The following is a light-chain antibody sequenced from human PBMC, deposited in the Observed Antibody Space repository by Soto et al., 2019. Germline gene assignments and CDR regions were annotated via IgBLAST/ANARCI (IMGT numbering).Light chain of an antibody. CDR1: NIGSKS. Sequence: SYELTQPPSVSVAPGKTARITCGGNNIGSKSVHWYQQKAGQAPLLVIYYDSDRPSGIPERFSGSNSGNTATLTISRVEAGDEADYYCQVWDSGSDHPHVVFGGGTKLTVL. V-gene: IGLV3-21*04. J-gene: IGLJ2*01. CDR3: QVWDSGSDHPHVV. CDR2: YDS.